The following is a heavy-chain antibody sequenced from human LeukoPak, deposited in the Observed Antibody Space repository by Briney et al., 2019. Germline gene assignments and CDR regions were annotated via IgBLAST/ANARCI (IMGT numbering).Heavy chain of an antibody. CDR1: GVSITSNY. CDR3: AKSSGNSKGNFDY. V-gene: IGHV4-59*01. CDR2: THHSGST. J-gene: IGHJ4*02. Sequence: SETLSLTCSVSGVSITSNYWSWIRQPPGKGLEWIGYTHHSGSTSYNPSLKSRITISLDTSNNQFSLKLSSVTAADTAVYYGAKSSGNSKGNFDYWGKGTLVTVS. D-gene: IGHD5-18*01.